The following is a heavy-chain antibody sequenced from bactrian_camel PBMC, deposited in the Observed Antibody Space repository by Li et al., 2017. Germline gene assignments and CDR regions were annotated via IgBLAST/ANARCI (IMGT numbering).Heavy chain of an antibody. CDR1: ESTYSSYY. D-gene: IGHD2*01. CDR2: VISLGGST. CDR3: AAVGGGSDARTIVVVFTPADISY. J-gene: IGHJ4*01. Sequence: DVQLVESGGGSVLAGGSLRLSCVASESTYSSYYMGWFRQAPGKEREGVAVISLGGSTRYADSVKGRFTISRDYAKNTVYLQMNSLKSEDTALYYCAAVGGGSDARTIVVVFTPADISYWGQGTQVTVS. V-gene: IGHV3S42*01.